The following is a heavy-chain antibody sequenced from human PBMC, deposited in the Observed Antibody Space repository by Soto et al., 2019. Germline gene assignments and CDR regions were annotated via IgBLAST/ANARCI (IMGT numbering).Heavy chain of an antibody. D-gene: IGHD3-22*01. CDR2: IIPIVETP. J-gene: IGHJ5*02. Sequence: SLKVACKASGGAFNSYDINWVRQAPGQGLEWMGGIIPIVETPKYAQKFQGRVTITADESTNTVYMELSSLRSEDTAMYYCARLSRPNYYDTSGFFKDNWFDPWGQGTLVTVSS. CDR3: ARLSRPNYYDTSGFFKDNWFDP. CDR1: GGAFNSYD. V-gene: IGHV1-69*13.